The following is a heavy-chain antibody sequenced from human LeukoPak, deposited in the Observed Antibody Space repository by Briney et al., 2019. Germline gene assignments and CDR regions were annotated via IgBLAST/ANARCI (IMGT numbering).Heavy chain of an antibody. Sequence: GGSLRLSCAASGFTVSSNYMSWVRQAPGKGLEWVSVIYSGGSTYYADSVKGRFTISRDNSKNTLYLQMNSLRAEDTAVYYCARNLAEYYYGSGSYPAHFDYWGQGTLVTVSS. CDR2: IYSGGST. V-gene: IGHV3-66*01. CDR3: ARNLAEYYYGSGSYPAHFDY. CDR1: GFTVSSNY. D-gene: IGHD3-10*01. J-gene: IGHJ4*02.